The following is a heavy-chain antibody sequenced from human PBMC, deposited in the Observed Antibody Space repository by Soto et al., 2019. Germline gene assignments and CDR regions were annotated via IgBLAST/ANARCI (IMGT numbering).Heavy chain of an antibody. J-gene: IGHJ4*02. Sequence: SEALSLTCTVSGDSIISGNYYWTLIRQRPGQGLEWIGYIYNSGGTYYNPSLKSRLTISMDTSENHFSLKLSSLTAADTAVYYCARDRCGSSSGYFDYWGQGALVTVSS. CDR2: IYNSGGT. CDR1: GDSIISGNYY. V-gene: IGHV4-31*02. CDR3: ARDRCGSSSGYFDY. D-gene: IGHD6-6*01.